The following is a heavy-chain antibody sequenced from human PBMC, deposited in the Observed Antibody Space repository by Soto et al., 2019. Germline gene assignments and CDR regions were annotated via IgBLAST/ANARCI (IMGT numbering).Heavy chain of an antibody. J-gene: IGHJ4*02. CDR3: ASQYYDSRFYFDY. D-gene: IGHD3-22*01. Sequence: PSETLSLTCTVSGGSISSGGYYWSWIRQHPGKGLEWIGYIYYSGSTYYNPSLKSRVTISVDTSKNQFSLKLSSVTAADTAVYYCASQYYDSRFYFDYWGQGTLVTVSS. V-gene: IGHV4-31*03. CDR2: IYYSGST. CDR1: GGSISSGGYY.